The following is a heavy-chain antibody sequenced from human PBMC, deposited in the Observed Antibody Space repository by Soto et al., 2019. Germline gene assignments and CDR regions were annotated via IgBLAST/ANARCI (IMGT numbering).Heavy chain of an antibody. D-gene: IGHD3-10*01. Sequence: VELVESGGGVVQPGKSLRLSCVASGFSIRTYGMHWVRQAPGKGLEWVAVIWSDGSDQLYADSMKGRLTISRDNAKNTLYLQVNSLRADDTAAYFCATEPRMSSRGRGGMDVWGHGTTVIVSS. CDR3: ATEPRMSSRGRGGMDV. CDR2: IWSDGSDQ. CDR1: GFSIRTYG. V-gene: IGHV3-33*01. J-gene: IGHJ6*02.